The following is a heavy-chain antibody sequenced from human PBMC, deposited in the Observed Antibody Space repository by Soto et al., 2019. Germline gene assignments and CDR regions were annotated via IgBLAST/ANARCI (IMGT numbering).Heavy chain of an antibody. Sequence: QVQLVQSGAEEKKPGASVKVSCKASGYTFTNYAMHWVRQDPGQRLERMGWINAGNGNTKYSQKFQGRVTITRDTSASTAYMELSSLRSEDTAVYYCARVSGYYLPDYWGQGTLVTVSS. CDR1: GYTFTNYA. J-gene: IGHJ4*02. D-gene: IGHD5-12*01. CDR2: INAGNGNT. CDR3: ARVSGYYLPDY. V-gene: IGHV1-3*05.